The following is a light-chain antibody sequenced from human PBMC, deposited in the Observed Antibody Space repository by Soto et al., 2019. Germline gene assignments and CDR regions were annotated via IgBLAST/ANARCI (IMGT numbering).Light chain of an antibody. CDR2: GAS. Sequence: EIVLAQSAGTLSLSPGARATLSCRASQSVTNSSLAWYQQKPGQAPRLLIYGASRRATGIPDRLTGSGSGTGCTPISSRLEPDDFGVYYCQQYISSPWAFGQGTKVEL. V-gene: IGKV3-20*01. J-gene: IGKJ1*01. CDR3: QQYISSPWA. CDR1: QSVTNSS.